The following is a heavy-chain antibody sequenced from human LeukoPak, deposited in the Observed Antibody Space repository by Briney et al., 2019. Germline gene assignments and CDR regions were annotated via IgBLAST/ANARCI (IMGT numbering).Heavy chain of an antibody. CDR2: IWYDGSNK. CDR1: GFTFSNYG. V-gene: IGHV3-30*02. D-gene: IGHD6-13*01. Sequence: GGSLRLSCAASGFTFSNYGMHWVRQAPGKGLEWVAVIWYDGSNKYYADSVKGRFTISRDNSKNTLYLQMNSLRDEDTAVYYCAKDAEHSSGWYPGNWGQGTLVIVSS. CDR3: AKDAEHSSGWYPGN. J-gene: IGHJ4*02.